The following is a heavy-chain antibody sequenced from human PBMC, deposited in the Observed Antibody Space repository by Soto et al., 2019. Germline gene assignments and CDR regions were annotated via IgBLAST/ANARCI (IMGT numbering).Heavy chain of an antibody. V-gene: IGHV4-59*01. CDR2: IYYSGST. CDR3: ARVLNDILTGYNIYGMDV. CDR1: GGSISSYY. Sequence: SETLSLTCTVSGGSISSYYWSWIRQPPGKGLEWIGYIYYSGSTNYNPSIKSRVTISVDTSKNQFSLKLSSVTAADLAVYYCARVLNDILTGYNIYGMDVWGQGTTVTVS. J-gene: IGHJ6*02. D-gene: IGHD3-9*01.